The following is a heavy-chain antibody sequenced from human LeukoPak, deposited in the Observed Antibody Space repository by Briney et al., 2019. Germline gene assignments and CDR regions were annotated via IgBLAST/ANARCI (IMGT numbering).Heavy chain of an antibody. CDR2: ISHDGSNK. V-gene: IGHV3-30-3*01. D-gene: IGHD1-26*01. J-gene: IGHJ4*02. Sequence: PGGSLRLSCAASGFTFSSYAMHWVRQAPGKGLEWVAVISHDGSNKYYADSVKGRFTISRDNSKNTLYLQMNSLRAEDTAVYYCARDQSPRYSGSFLFDYWGQGTLVTVSS. CDR3: ARDQSPRYSGSFLFDY. CDR1: GFTFSSYA.